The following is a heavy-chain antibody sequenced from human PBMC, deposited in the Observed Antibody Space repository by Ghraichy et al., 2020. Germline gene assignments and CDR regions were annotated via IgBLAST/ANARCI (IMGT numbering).Heavy chain of an antibody. D-gene: IGHD2-8*01. CDR1: GFTFSDYC. CDR2: IGSSSTI. CDR3: ARRCRSYFDY. Sequence: GSLRLSCAASGFTFSDYCMNWVRQAPGKGLEWVSSIGSSSTISVKGRFTISRDNAKNSLYLQMNSLRAEDTAVYYCARRCRSYFDYWGQGTLVTVSS. V-gene: IGHV3-69-1*02. J-gene: IGHJ4*02.